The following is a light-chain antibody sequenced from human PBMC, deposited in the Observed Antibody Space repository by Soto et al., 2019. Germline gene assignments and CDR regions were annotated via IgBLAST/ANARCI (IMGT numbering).Light chain of an antibody. Sequence: EIVLTQSPGTLSLSPGERATLSCRASHSISSTYLAWYQQKPGQAPRLLIYGASSRATGIPDRFSGSGSGTDFTLTINSLEPEDFAVYYCQQHGSSPPYTFGQGTKLEIK. J-gene: IGKJ2*01. V-gene: IGKV3-20*01. CDR1: HSISSTY. CDR3: QQHGSSPPYT. CDR2: GAS.